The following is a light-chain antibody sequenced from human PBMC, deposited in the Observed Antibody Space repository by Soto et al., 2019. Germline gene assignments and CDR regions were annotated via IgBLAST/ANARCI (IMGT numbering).Light chain of an antibody. CDR2: DAS. J-gene: IGKJ1*01. CDR1: QSVSTY. CDR3: QQSYSTPRT. V-gene: IGKV1-39*01. Sequence: DIQMTQSPSSLSASVGDTVTITCRASQSVSTYLNWYQQRPGKAPSLLIYDASTLQRGVPSRFIGSGSGTDFTLTISNLQSEDFATYYCQQSYSTPRTFGQGTKVEIK.